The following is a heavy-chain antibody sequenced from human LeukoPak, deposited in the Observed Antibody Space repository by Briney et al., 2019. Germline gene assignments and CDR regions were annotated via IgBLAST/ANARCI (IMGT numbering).Heavy chain of an antibody. J-gene: IGHJ6*03. V-gene: IGHV1-2*02. Sequence: ASVKVSCKASGYTFTGYFMHWVRQAPGQGLEWMGWINPNSGGTNYAQKFQGRVTMTGDTSISTAYMDLSSLRSDDTAVYYCARDLAAAGEHYYYYYMDVWGKGTTVTISS. CDR2: INPNSGGT. CDR1: GYTFTGYF. CDR3: ARDLAAAGEHYYYYYMDV. D-gene: IGHD6-13*01.